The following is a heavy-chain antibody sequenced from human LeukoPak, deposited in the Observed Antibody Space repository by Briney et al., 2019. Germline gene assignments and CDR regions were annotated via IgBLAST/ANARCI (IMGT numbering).Heavy chain of an antibody. CDR3: ARGRAARPRRHGSNWFDP. V-gene: IGHV1-18*01. CDR2: ISGYSGNT. CDR1: GYTFTNYG. J-gene: IGHJ5*02. Sequence: ASVKVSCKASGYTFTNYGINWVRQAPGQGLEWMGWISGYSGNTNYAQRFQGRVTMTTDTSTSTAYMELRSLRSDDTAVYFCARGRAARPRRHGSNWFDPWGQGTLVTVSS. D-gene: IGHD6-6*01.